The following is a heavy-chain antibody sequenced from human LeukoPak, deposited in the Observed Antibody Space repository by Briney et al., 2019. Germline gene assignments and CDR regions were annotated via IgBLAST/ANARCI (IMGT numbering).Heavy chain of an antibody. Sequence: GGSLRLSCAASGFTFSSYGMHWVRQAPGKGLEWVAVISYDGSNKYYADSVKGRFTISRDNSKNTLYLQMNSLRAEDTAVYCCAKGHLSHSGSSADYWGQGTLVTVSS. CDR2: ISYDGSNK. V-gene: IGHV3-30*18. D-gene: IGHD1-26*01. J-gene: IGHJ4*02. CDR1: GFTFSSYG. CDR3: AKGHLSHSGSSADY.